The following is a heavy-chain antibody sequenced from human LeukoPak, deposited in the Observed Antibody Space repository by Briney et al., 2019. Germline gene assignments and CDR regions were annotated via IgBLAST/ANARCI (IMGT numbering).Heavy chain of an antibody. D-gene: IGHD3-22*01. J-gene: IGHJ4*02. CDR2: ISSSSSYI. CDR3: ARDLYDSSGYSSPIDY. V-gene: IGHV3-21*01. Sequence: GGSLRLSCAASGFTFSRDWMHWVRQAPGKGLEWVSCISSSSSYIYYADSVKGRFTISRDNAKNSLYLQMNSLRVEDTAVYYCARDLYDSSGYSSPIDYWGQGTLVTVSS. CDR1: GFTFSRDW.